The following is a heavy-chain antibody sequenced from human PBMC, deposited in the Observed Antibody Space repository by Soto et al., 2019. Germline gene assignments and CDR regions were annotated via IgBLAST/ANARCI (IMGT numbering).Heavy chain of an antibody. D-gene: IGHD1-1*01. Sequence: GGSLRRSCAASGFTLGYSAMHWVRQASGKGLEWVGRIKSKANSYATAYAASVKGRFTISRDDSKNTAYLQMNSLKTEDTAVYYCTHTPTWGQGTLVTVSS. CDR2: IKSKANSYAT. J-gene: IGHJ4*02. CDR1: GFTLGYSA. V-gene: IGHV3-73*01. CDR3: THTPT.